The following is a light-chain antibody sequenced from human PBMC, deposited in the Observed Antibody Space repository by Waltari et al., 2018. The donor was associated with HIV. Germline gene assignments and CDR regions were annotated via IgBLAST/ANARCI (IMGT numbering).Light chain of an antibody. Sequence: QSALTQPASVSGSPGPSITISCPGTSHLRDYKSVSCYQHHPGKAPKVIIYEVNTRPSGVSSRFSGSISGNTASLTISGLQAEDEADYFCTSYISSASPEFGGGTKVTVL. CDR2: EVN. CDR1: SHLRDYKS. CDR3: TSYISSASPE. J-gene: IGLJ3*02. V-gene: IGLV2-14*01.